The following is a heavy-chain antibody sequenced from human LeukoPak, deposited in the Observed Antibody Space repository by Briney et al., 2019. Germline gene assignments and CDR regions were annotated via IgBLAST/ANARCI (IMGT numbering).Heavy chain of an antibody. D-gene: IGHD3-3*01. V-gene: IGHV3-30-3*01. J-gene: IGHJ6*02. CDR1: GFTFSSYA. CDR3: ARTYYDFWSGQITYGMDV. CDR2: ISYDGSNK. Sequence: GGSLRLSCVASGFTFSSYAMHWVRQAPGKGLGWVAVISYDGSNKYYADSVKGRFTISRDNAKNTLYLQMNSLRAEDTAVYYCARTYYDFWSGQITYGMDVWGQGTTVTVSS.